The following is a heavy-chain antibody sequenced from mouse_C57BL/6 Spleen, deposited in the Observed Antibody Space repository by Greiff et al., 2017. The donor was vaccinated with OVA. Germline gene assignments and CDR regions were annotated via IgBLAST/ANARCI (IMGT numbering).Heavy chain of an antibody. D-gene: IGHD1-1*01. CDR2: INPNNGGT. V-gene: IGHV1-22*01. J-gene: IGHJ1*03. CDR3: ARSGDYGSSYRWYVDV. Sequence: EVQLHQSGPELVKPGASVKMSCKASGYTFTDYNMHWVKQSHGKSLEWLGYINPNNGGTSYNQKFKGKATLTVNKSSSTAYMELRSLTSEDSAVYYCARSGDYGSSYRWYVDVWGTGTTVTVSS. CDR1: GYTFTDYN.